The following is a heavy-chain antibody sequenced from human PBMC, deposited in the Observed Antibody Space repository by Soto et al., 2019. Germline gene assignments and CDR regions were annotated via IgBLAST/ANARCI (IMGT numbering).Heavy chain of an antibody. CDR2: ISYDGSNQ. CDR1: GFTFSSYG. D-gene: IGHD2-21*01. V-gene: IGHV3-30*18. J-gene: IGHJ4*02. Sequence: QVQLVESGGGVVQPGRSLRLSCAASGFTFSSYGMHWVRQAPGKGLEWVALISYDGSNQYYADSMKGRFTISRDNSKNTLYLQVTSLRVEDTAVYYCAKEDGLRDGYCDHWGQGTLVTVSS. CDR3: AKEDGLRDGYCDH.